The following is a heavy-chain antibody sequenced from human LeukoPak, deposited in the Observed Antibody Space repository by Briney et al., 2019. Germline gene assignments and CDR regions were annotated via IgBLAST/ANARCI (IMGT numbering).Heavy chain of an antibody. V-gene: IGHV3-74*01. CDR2: INSDGSNT. D-gene: IGHD3-3*01. CDR3: ARDRYYTLDY. Sequence: GGSLRLSCAASGFTFSSYGMHWVRHTPEKGLVWVSRINSDGSNTIYADSVKGRFTISRDNAKNTLFLQMNSLRAEDTAVYYCARDRYYTLDYWGQGTLVTVSS. CDR1: GFTFSSYG. J-gene: IGHJ4*02.